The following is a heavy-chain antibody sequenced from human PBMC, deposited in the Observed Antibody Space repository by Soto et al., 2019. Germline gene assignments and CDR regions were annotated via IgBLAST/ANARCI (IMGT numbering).Heavy chain of an antibody. Sequence: QVQLVESGGGVVQPGRSLRLSCEASGFTFSSHGMHWVRQAPGKGLEWVAGIRNDESNKKYGDSVKGRFTISRDNSKNTLYLQMDSLRVEDTAVYYCVKDLRTEAYSMGVWGQGTTVTVSS. J-gene: IGHJ6*02. V-gene: IGHV3-30*18. CDR2: IRNDESNK. CDR1: GFTFSSHG. CDR3: VKDLRTEAYSMGV.